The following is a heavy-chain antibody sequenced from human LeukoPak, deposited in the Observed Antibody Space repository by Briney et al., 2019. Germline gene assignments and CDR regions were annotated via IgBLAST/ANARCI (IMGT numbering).Heavy chain of an antibody. CDR3: ARDRAEYINGYLVFDY. Sequence: GGSLRLSCADSGFTFSSYAMHWVRQAAGKGLEYVSAISSNGGSTYYANSVKGIFTISRDNSKNTLYLQMGSLRAEDMAVYYCARDRAEYINGYLVFDYWGQGTLVTVSS. CDR2: ISSNGGST. J-gene: IGHJ4*02. CDR1: GFTFSSYA. V-gene: IGHV3-64*01. D-gene: IGHD5-18*01.